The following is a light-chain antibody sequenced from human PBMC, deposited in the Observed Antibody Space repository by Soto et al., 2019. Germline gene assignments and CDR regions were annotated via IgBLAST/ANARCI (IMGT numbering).Light chain of an antibody. V-gene: IGLV1-44*01. CDR2: SNN. CDR1: SSNIGSNT. J-gene: IGLJ3*02. Sequence: QSVLTQPPSASGTPGQRVTISCSGSSSNIGSNTVNWYQQLPGTAPKLLIYSNNQRPSGVSDRFSGSKYRTSASLAISGLQSEDEADYYCAAWDDSLNGVVFGGGTKLTVL. CDR3: AAWDDSLNGVV.